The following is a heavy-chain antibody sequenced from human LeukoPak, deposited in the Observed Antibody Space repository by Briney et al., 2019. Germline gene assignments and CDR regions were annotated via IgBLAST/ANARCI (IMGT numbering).Heavy chain of an antibody. CDR2: ISSSSSYI. Sequence: PGGSLRLSCAASGFTFSSYSMNWVRQAPGKGLEWVSSISSSSSYIYYADSVKGRFTISRDNAKNSLYLQMNSLRAEDTAVYYCTRDLPGIAVAENWFDPWGQGTLVTVSS. CDR1: GFTFSSYS. CDR3: TRDLPGIAVAENWFDP. V-gene: IGHV3-21*01. D-gene: IGHD6-19*01. J-gene: IGHJ5*02.